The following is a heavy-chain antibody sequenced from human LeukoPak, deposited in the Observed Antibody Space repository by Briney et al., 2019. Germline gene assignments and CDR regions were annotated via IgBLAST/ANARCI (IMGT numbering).Heavy chain of an antibody. Sequence: GGSLRLSCAASRFTFTSYGMHWVRQAPGNGLEWVAYVRYDGGSNSYADSVKGRFSISRDNSKNTLYLEMNGLRAEDTAVYYCVRGWGSTVYASAFDVWGXGTMVTVSS. V-gene: IGHV3-30*02. J-gene: IGHJ3*01. CDR1: RFTFTSYG. CDR3: VRGWGSTVYASAFDV. D-gene: IGHD2/OR15-2a*01. CDR2: VRYDGGSN.